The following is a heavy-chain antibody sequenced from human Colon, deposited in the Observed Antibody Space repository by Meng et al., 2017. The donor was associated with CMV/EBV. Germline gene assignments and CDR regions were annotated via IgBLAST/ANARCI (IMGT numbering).Heavy chain of an antibody. D-gene: IGHD1-1*01. V-gene: IGHV1-2*02. CDR1: GYTFTDYY. J-gene: IGHJ3*02. CDR2: INPHIGGT. Sequence: VQCGQSGAEVKKPGASVKISCKASGYTFTDYYIHWLRQAPGQGFEWMGWINPHIGGTNYAQKFLGRVTMTRDTSISTAYMDLSSLISDDTAVYYCARGPASGAFDIWGQGTMVTVSS. CDR3: ARGPASGAFDI.